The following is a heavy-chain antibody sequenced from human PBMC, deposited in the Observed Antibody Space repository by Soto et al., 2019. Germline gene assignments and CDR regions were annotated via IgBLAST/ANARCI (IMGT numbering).Heavy chain of an antibody. CDR3: ARRYQLPTSPAVSGYYYYYMDV. CDR1: GGSISSYY. CDR2: IYYSGST. D-gene: IGHD2-2*01. J-gene: IGHJ6*03. Sequence: SETLSLTCTVSGGSISSYYWSWIRQPPGKGLEWIGYIYYSGSTNYNPSLKSRVTISVDTSKNQFSLKLSSVTAAATAVYYCARRYQLPTSPAVSGYYYYYMDVWGKGTTVTVSS. V-gene: IGHV4-59*08.